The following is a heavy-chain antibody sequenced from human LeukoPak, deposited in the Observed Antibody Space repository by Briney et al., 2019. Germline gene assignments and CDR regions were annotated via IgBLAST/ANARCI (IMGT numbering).Heavy chain of an antibody. Sequence: PGGSLRLSCAASGFILSNHWVTWVRQAPGKGPEWVANMNKDGSEEYYVDSVKGRFTIFKDTAKNSLYLQMNNLRVEDTALYYCARNNDMDVWGQGTTVVVSS. D-gene: IGHD1/OR15-1a*01. CDR2: MNKDGSEE. J-gene: IGHJ6*02. V-gene: IGHV3-7*03. CDR1: GFILSNHW. CDR3: ARNNDMDV.